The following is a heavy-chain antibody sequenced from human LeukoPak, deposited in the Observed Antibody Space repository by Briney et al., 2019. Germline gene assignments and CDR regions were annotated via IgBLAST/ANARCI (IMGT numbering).Heavy chain of an antibody. CDR2: MNPNSGNT. CDR1: GYTFTSYD. CDR3: AREFDYGGFDY. J-gene: IGHJ4*02. V-gene: IGHV1-8*01. D-gene: IGHD4-17*01. Sequence: VSVKVSRKASGYTFTSYDINWVRQATGQGLEWMGWMNPNSGNTGYAQKFQGRVTMTRNTSISTAYMELSSLRSEDTAVYYCAREFDYGGFDYWGQGALVTVSS.